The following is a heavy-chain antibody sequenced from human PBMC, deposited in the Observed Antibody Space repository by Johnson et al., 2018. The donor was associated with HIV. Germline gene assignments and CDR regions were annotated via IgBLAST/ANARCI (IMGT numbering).Heavy chain of an antibody. CDR2: ISSSGSTI. CDR1: GFTFSDYY. D-gene: IGHD1-26*01. CDR3: ARDPSGGYAEVTPDARFDI. V-gene: IGHV3-11*04. Sequence: QVQLVESGGGLVQPGGSLRLSCAASGFTFSDYYMSWIRQAPGKGLEWVSYISSSGSTIYYADSVKGRFTISRDNSKNTLYLQMNSLRAEDTAVYYCARDPSGGYAEVTPDARFDIWGQGTMVTVSS. J-gene: IGHJ3*02.